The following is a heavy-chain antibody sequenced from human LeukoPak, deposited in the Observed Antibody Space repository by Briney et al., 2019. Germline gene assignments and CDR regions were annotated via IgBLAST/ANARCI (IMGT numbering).Heavy chain of an antibody. Sequence: ETLSLTCTVSGGSISSYYWSWIRQPPGKGLEWIGYIYYSGSTNYSPSLKSRVTISVDTSKNQFSLKLSSVTAADTAVYYCARVGANYYYYYYMDVWGKGTTVTVSS. V-gene: IGHV4-59*01. D-gene: IGHD3-16*01. CDR3: ARVGANYYYYYYMDV. CDR1: GGSISSYY. J-gene: IGHJ6*03. CDR2: IYYSGST.